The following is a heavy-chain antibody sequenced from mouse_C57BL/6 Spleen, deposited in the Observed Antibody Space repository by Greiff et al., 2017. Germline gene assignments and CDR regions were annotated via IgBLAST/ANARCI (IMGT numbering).Heavy chain of an antibody. J-gene: IGHJ3*01. CDR1: GFSLTSYG. V-gene: IGHV2-5*01. CDR2: IWRGGST. Sequence: QVQLKQSGPGLVQPSQSLSITCTVSGFSLTSYGVHWVRQSPGKGLEWLGVIWRGGSTDYNAAFLSRLSITQDNSKSQVFFKMNSLQADDTAIYYGAHKVFDSWFAYWCQGTLVTVSA. CDR3: AHKVFDSWFAY.